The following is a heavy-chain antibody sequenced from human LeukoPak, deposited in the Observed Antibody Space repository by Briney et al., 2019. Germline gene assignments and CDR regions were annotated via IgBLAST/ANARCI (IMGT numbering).Heavy chain of an antibody. J-gene: IGHJ3*02. D-gene: IGHD6-19*01. CDR2: ISGSGGST. CDR3: ARMISYSSGWPRDAFDI. CDR1: GFTFSNYA. V-gene: IGHV3-23*01. Sequence: GGSLRLSCAASGFTFSNYAMNWVRQAPGKGLEWVSLISGSGGSTYYADSVKGRFTISRDNAKNSLYLQMNSLRAEDTAVYYCARMISYSSGWPRDAFDIWGQGTLVTVSS.